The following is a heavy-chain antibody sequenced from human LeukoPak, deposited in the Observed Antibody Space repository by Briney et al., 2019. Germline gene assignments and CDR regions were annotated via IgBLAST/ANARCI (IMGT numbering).Heavy chain of an antibody. CDR3: AAPSGGSYSFDY. CDR2: IVVGSGNT. Sequence: SVKVSCKASGFTFTSSAVQWVRPARGQRLEWIGWIVVGSGNTNYAQKFQERVTITRDMSTSTAYMELSRLRSEDTAVYYCAAPSGGSYSFDYWGQGTLVTVSS. D-gene: IGHD1-26*01. J-gene: IGHJ4*02. CDR1: GFTFTSSA. V-gene: IGHV1-58*01.